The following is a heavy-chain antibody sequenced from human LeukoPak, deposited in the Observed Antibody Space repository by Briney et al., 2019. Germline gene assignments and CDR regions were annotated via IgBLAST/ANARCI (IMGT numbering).Heavy chain of an antibody. CDR3: TRLHGAYPIDF. CDR2: IKQDGSEK. J-gene: IGHJ4*02. Sequence: PGGSLRLSCAASGFTFSSYWMSWVRQAPGKGLEWVANIKQDGSEKYYVDSVKGRFTISRDNAKNSLYLQMNSLRAEDTAVYYCTRLHGAYPIDFWGQGTLVTVSS. V-gene: IGHV3-7*01. D-gene: IGHD4/OR15-4a*01. CDR1: GFTFSSYW.